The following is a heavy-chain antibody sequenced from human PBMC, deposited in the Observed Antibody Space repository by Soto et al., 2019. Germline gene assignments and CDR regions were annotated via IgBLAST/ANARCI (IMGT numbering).Heavy chain of an antibody. CDR2: ISGCGGST. CDR1: GFTFSSYN. V-gene: IGHV3-23*01. CDR3: ARDLRVSSSSWAFDY. D-gene: IGHD6-13*01. Sequence: GGSLRLSCAASGFTFSSYNMNWVRQAPGKGLVWVSVISGCGGSTDYADSVKGRFTISRDNSKNRLYLQMKSLRVEDTGVYYCARDLRVSSSSWAFDYWGQGTLVTVSS. J-gene: IGHJ4*01.